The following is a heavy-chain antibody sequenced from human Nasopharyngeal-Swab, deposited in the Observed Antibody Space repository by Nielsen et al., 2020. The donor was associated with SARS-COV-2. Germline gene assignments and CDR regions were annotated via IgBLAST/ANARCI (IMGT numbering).Heavy chain of an antibody. CDR3: ARPINKGGIDV. CDR2: IYYSGST. V-gene: IGHV4-39*01. CDR1: GGSISSSSYY. D-gene: IGHD1-14*01. J-gene: IGHJ6*02. Sequence: SETLSLTCTVSGGSISSSSYYWGWIRQPPGKGLEWIGSIYYSGSTYYNPSLKSRVTISVDTSKNQFSLKLSSVTAADTAVYYCARPINKGGIDVWGQGTTVTVSS.